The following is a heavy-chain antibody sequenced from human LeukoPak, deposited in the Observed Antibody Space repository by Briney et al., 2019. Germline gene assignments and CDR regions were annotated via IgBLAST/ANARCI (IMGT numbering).Heavy chain of an antibody. Sequence: SETLSLTCTVSGGSISSGGYYWSWIRQPPGKGLEWIGYIYHSGSTYYNPSLKSRVTISVDRSKNQFSLKLSSVTAADTAIYYCARLSSLSPYNFWTMDYWGQGTLVTVSS. V-gene: IGHV4-30-2*01. J-gene: IGHJ4*02. CDR3: ARLSSLSPYNFWTMDY. CDR2: IYHSGST. CDR1: GGSISSGGYY. D-gene: IGHD3-3*01.